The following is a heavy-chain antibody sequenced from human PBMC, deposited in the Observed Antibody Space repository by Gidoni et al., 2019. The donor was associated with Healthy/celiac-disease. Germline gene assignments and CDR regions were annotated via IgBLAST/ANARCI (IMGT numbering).Heavy chain of an antibody. CDR1: GGSFSGYY. V-gene: IGHV4-34*01. D-gene: IGHD3-3*01. Sequence: QVQLQQWGAGLLKPSETLSLTCAVYGGSFSGYYWSWIRQPPGKGLEWIGEINHSGSTNYNPSLKSRVTISVDTSKNQFSLKLSSVTAADTAVYYCARGVITIFGVVIGDYYYYGMDVWGQGTTVTVSS. CDR3: ARGVITIFGVVIGDYYYYGMDV. J-gene: IGHJ6*02. CDR2: INHSGST.